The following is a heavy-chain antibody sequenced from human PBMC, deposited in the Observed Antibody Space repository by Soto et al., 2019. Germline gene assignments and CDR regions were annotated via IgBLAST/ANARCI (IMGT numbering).Heavy chain of an antibody. CDR1: GFAFSYYW. D-gene: IGHD2-8*01. CDR2: INSDGSAT. V-gene: IGHV3-74*01. Sequence: EVQLVESGGGLVQPGGSLRLSCTASGFAFSYYWMHWVRQAPGKGLVWVAHINSDGSATTYADSVKGRFTISRDNAKNKLYLQMNSLRAEDTAMYSCADPFAVEMVLWGQGTLVTVSS. CDR3: ADPFAVEMVL. J-gene: IGHJ4*02.